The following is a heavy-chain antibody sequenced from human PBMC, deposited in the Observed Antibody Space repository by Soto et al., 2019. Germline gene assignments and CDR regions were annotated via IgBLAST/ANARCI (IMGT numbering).Heavy chain of an antibody. V-gene: IGHV3-23*01. CDR1: GFTFSSYA. CDR2: ISGSGGST. CDR3: AKAGRGYYYDSSGYYYFDY. D-gene: IGHD3-22*01. J-gene: IGHJ4*02. Sequence: GGSLRLSCAASGFTFSSYAMSWVRQAPGKGLEWVSAISGSGGSTYYADSVKGRFTISRDNSKNTLYLQMNSLRAEDTAVYYCAKAGRGYYYDSSGYYYFDYWGQGTLVTVSS.